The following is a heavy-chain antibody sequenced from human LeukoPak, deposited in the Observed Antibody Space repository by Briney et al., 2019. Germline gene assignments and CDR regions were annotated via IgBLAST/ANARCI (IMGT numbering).Heavy chain of an antibody. CDR3: AKDLSEKYSFDY. CDR2: VSASGDST. V-gene: IGHV3-23*01. J-gene: IGHJ4*02. Sequence: PGGSLRLSCAASGFTFSSYAMSWVRQAPGKGLAWISTVSASGDSTSYADSVKGRFTISRDNSKNTLYLEMNSLRTEDTAVYYCAKDLSEKYSFDYWGQGALVTVSS. CDR1: GFTFSSYA.